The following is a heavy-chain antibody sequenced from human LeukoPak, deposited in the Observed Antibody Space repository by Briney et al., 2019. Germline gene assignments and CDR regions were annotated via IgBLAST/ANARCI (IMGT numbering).Heavy chain of an antibody. CDR3: ARDPRDSSGYYNIVYFDY. D-gene: IGHD3-22*01. V-gene: IGHV4-61*02. CDR1: GGSISSGSYY. CDR2: IYTSGST. Sequence: SQTLSLTCTVSGGSISSGSYYWSWIRQPAGKGLEWIGRIYTSGSTNYNPSLKSRVTMSVDTSRNQFSLKLSSVTAADTAVYYCARDPRDSSGYYNIVYFDYWGQGTLVTVSS. J-gene: IGHJ4*02.